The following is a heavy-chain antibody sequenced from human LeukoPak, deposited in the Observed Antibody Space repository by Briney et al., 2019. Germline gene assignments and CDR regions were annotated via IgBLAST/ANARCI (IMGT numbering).Heavy chain of an antibody. D-gene: IGHD2-15*01. CDR1: GFTFSGYG. CDR3: ARDWCSGGSCYYYYYGMDV. J-gene: IGHJ6*02. Sequence: GGSLRLSCAASGFTFSGYGMHWVRQAPGKGLEWVAVIWYDGSNKYYADSVKGRFTISRDNSKNTLYLQMNSLRAEDTAVYYCARDWCSGGSCYYYYYGMDVWGQGTTVTVSS. CDR2: IWYDGSNK. V-gene: IGHV3-33*01.